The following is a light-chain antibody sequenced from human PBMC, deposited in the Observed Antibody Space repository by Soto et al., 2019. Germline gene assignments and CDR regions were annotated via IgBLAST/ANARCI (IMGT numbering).Light chain of an antibody. CDR1: QSLLHSNGYNY. J-gene: IGKJ2*01. CDR3: MQALQTPYT. CDR2: LGS. V-gene: IGKV2-28*01. Sequence: DIVMTQSPLSLPVTPGEPASISCRSSQSLLHSNGYNYLDWYVQKPGQSPQILIYLGSNRASGVPDRFSGSGSGTDFTLKISRVEAEDVGVYYCMQALQTPYTFGQATKLEIK.